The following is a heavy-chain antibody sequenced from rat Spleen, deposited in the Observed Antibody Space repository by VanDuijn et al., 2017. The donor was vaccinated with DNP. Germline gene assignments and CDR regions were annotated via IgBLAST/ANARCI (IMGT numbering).Heavy chain of an antibody. CDR1: GFSLTSYT. CDR2: ISAGGSS. D-gene: IGHD1-2*01. Sequence: QVQLKESGPGLVQPSQTLSLTCTVSGFSLTSYTVSWVRQPPGKGPEWIAAISAGGSSYHNSALKSRLSIRRDTSKNQVFLEMSSMQPEDTAMYFCTREEPRVLGFFSSLFDYWGQGLMVTVSS. J-gene: IGHJ2*01. CDR3: TREEPRVLGFFSSLFDY. V-gene: IGHV2-6*01.